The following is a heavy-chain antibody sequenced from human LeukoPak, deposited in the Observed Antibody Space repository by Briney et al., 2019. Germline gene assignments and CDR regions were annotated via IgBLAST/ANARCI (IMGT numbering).Heavy chain of an antibody. J-gene: IGHJ5*02. Sequence: GESLMISCKGSGYSFTSYWIGWVRQMPGKGLEWMGIIYPGDSDTRYSPSFQGQVTISADKSISTAYLQWSSLKASDTAMYYCARGYCSSTSCYTDWFDPWGQGTLVTVSS. V-gene: IGHV5-51*01. D-gene: IGHD2-2*02. CDR1: GYSFTSYW. CDR2: IYPGDSDT. CDR3: ARGYCSSTSCYTDWFDP.